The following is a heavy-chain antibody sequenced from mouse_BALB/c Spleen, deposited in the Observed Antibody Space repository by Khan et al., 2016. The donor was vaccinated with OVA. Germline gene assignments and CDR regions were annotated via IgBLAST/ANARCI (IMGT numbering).Heavy chain of an antibody. CDR2: IWAGGST. V-gene: IGHV2-9*02. CDR3: ARALYYGAWLAY. D-gene: IGHD1-1*01. Sequence: QMQLEESGPGLVAPSQNLSITCTVSGFSLTSYGVHWVRQHPGKGLEWLGGIWAGGSTNNNSALMSRLSISQDNSKRQVFLKMNSLQTDDTAMYYCARALYYGAWLAYWRQETLVTVSA. CDR1: GFSLTSYG. J-gene: IGHJ3*01.